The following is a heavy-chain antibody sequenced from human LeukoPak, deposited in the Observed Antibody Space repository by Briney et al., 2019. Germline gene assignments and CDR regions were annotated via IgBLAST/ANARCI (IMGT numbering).Heavy chain of an antibody. Sequence: PSETLSLTCTVSGGSISSGGYYWSWIRQPPGKGLEWIGYINYSGSTNYNPSLKSRVTISVDTSKNQFSLRLSSVTAADTAVYYCARLTTHNYYDSSGNLPWFDYWGQGMLVAVTS. CDR3: ARLTTHNYYDSSGNLPWFDY. CDR1: GGSISSGGYY. CDR2: INYSGST. V-gene: IGHV4-61*08. J-gene: IGHJ4*02. D-gene: IGHD3-22*01.